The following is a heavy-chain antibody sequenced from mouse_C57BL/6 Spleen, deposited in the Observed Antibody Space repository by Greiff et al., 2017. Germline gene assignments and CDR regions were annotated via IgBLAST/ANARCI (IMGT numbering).Heavy chain of an antibody. CDR1: GFNIKDYY. Sequence: EVQRVESGAELVRPGASVKLSCTASGFNIKDYYMHWVKQRPEQCLEWIGRIDPEDGDTEYAPKFQGKATMTADTSSNTASLQLSSLTSEDTAVYYCTAYGNYVGYAMDYWGQGTSVTVSS. CDR3: TAYGNYVGYAMDY. J-gene: IGHJ4*01. D-gene: IGHD2-1*01. V-gene: IGHV14-1*01. CDR2: IDPEDGDT.